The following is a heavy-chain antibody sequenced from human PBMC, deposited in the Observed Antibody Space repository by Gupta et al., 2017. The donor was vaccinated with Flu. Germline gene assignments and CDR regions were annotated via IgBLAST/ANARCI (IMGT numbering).Heavy chain of an antibody. CDR1: GFTFSNYL. CDR2: ILSDGSKT. Sequence: EVQLVESGGGLVQPGGSLRLSCEASGFTFSNYLMHWVRQSPGKGLEWVTRILSDGSKTDYAYYVQGRFSMSRDNVNNILFLEMTSLGQDDTAVYYCVREPLEPLAGAFDYWGQGARVTVS. V-gene: IGHV3-74*01. CDR3: VREPLEPLAGAFDY. D-gene: IGHD6-19*01. J-gene: IGHJ4*02.